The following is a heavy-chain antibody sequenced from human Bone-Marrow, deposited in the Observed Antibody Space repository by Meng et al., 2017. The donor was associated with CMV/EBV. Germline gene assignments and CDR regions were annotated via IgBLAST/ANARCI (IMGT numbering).Heavy chain of an antibody. V-gene: IGHV4-59*12. CDR2: IYYSGST. D-gene: IGHD3-22*01. CDR1: GGSISSYY. Sequence: ESLKISCTVSGGSISSYYWSWIRQPPGKGLEWIGYIYYSGSTNYNPSLKSRVTISVDTSKNQFSLKLSSVTAADTAVYYCARDLYDSSGYYPRNDAFDIWGQGTMVTVSS. J-gene: IGHJ3*02. CDR3: ARDLYDSSGYYPRNDAFDI.